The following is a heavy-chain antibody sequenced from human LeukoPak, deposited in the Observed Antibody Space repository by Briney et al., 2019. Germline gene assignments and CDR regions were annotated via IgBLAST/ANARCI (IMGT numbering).Heavy chain of an antibody. CDR2: IYWNDDN. Sequence: SGPTLVNPPQTLTLTFTFSGFSLRTTEVGVGWIRQPPGKALEWLALIYWNDDNRYNPSLKSRLTITKDTSKNQVVLTITNMDPVDTATYYCAHGTYGSGSYCPFDYWGQGTLVTVSS. V-gene: IGHV2-5*01. CDR1: GFSLRTTEVG. J-gene: IGHJ4*02. D-gene: IGHD3-10*01. CDR3: AHGTYGSGSYCPFDY.